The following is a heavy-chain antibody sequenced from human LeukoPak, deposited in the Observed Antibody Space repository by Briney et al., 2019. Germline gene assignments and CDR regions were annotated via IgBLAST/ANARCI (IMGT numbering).Heavy chain of an antibody. CDR3: ARDYYGSGSYPDY. V-gene: IGHV4-39*02. CDR1: GDSISSSSYC. Sequence: SETLSLTCTVSGDSISSSSYCWDWIRQPPGKGLEWIGNIYNSANTHYNPSLKTRITMSVDTSKNQFSLKLSSVTAADTAVYYCARDYYGSGSYPDYWGQGTLVTVSS. CDR2: IYNSANT. J-gene: IGHJ4*02. D-gene: IGHD3-10*01.